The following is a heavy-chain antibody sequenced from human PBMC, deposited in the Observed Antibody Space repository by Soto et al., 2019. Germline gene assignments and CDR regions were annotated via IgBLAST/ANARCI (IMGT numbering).Heavy chain of an antibody. Sequence: PSETLSLTCAVYGGSFSGYYWSWIRQPPGKGLEWIGEINHSGSTNYNPSLKSRVTISVDTSKNQSSLKLSSVTAADTAVYYCARAKVVVPAYKYYYYYGMDVWGQGTTVTVSS. D-gene: IGHD2-2*01. CDR2: INHSGST. CDR3: ARAKVVVPAYKYYYYYGMDV. V-gene: IGHV4-34*01. J-gene: IGHJ6*02. CDR1: GGSFSGYY.